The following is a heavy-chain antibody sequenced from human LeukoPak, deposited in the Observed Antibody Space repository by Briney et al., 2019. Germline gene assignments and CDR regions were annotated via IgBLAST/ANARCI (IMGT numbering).Heavy chain of an antibody. D-gene: IGHD3-9*01. J-gene: IGHJ6*03. CDR3: AKEGRDYDILTGYYYYYMDV. Sequence: PGGSLRLSCAASGFTFDDYAMHWVRQAPGKGLEWASGISWNSGSIGYADSVKGRFTISRDNAKNSLYLQVNSLRAEDMALYYCAKEGRDYDILTGYYYYYMDVWGKGTTVTVSS. V-gene: IGHV3-9*03. CDR1: GFTFDDYA. CDR2: ISWNSGSI.